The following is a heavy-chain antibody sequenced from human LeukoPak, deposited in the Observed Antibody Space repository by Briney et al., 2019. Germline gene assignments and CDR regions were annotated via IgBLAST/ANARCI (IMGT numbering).Heavy chain of an antibody. V-gene: IGHV3-48*01. J-gene: IGHJ3*02. CDR1: GFTFSSYS. CDR3: ASFNPNDAFDI. CDR2: ISSSSSTI. Sequence: PGGSLRLSCAASGFTFSSYSMNWVRQAPGKGLEWVSYISSSSSTIYYADSVKGRFTISRDNAKNSLYLQMNSLRAEDTAVYYCASFNPNDAFDIWGQGTMVTVSS. D-gene: IGHD1-14*01.